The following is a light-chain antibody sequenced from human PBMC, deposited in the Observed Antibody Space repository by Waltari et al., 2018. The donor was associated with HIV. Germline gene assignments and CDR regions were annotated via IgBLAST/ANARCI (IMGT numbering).Light chain of an antibody. CDR3: QQRTKWPT. V-gene: IGKV3-11*01. J-gene: IGKJ4*01. Sequence: EIVLTQSPATLSLSPGERATLSCRASQSVFTYLAWYQQKPGQAPRLLIYDASNRATGIPARFSASGSGTDFTLTISSLEPEDFAVYFCQQRTKWPTFGGGTKVENK. CDR1: QSVFTY. CDR2: DAS.